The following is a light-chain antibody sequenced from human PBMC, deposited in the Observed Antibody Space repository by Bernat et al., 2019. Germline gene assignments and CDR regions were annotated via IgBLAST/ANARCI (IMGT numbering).Light chain of an antibody. CDR3: QQYGTSPYT. J-gene: IGKJ2*01. Sequence: EIVLTQSPATLSLSPGERATLSCRASQSVSSYLAWYQQKPGQAPRLLIYDASNRATGIPDRFTAGGSGTDFTLTIGRLEPEDSAVYFCQQYGTSPYTFGLGTRVEI. CDR2: DAS. CDR1: QSVSSY. V-gene: IGKV3-11*01.